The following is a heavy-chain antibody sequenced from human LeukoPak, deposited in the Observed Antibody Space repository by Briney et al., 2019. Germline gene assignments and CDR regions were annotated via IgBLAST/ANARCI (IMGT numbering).Heavy chain of an antibody. CDR3: ARVGTNWYFDL. Sequence: GGSLRLSCAASGFTFSSYWMHWVRQAPGKGLVWVSRINSDGIPTYYADSVKGRFTISRDNAKNTVFLQMNSLRAEDTAVYYCARVGTNWYFDLWGRGALVTVSS. CDR1: GFTFSSYW. CDR2: INSDGIPT. D-gene: IGHD3-10*01. V-gene: IGHV3-74*01. J-gene: IGHJ2*01.